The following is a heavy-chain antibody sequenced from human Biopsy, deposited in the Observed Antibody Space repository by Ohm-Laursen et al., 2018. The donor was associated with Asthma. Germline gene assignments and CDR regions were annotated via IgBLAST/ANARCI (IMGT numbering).Heavy chain of an antibody. V-gene: IGHV3-7*01. D-gene: IGHD3-3*02. CDR2: IKHDGSEN. CDR3: ARTFHFWSPYHAEHYQL. Sequence: SLRLSCTATGFTFSTYGMHWVRQAPGKGLEWVANIKHDGSENNHVDSLKGRFTISRDNAKNSLYLQMNSLRAEDTAVYYCARTFHFWSPYHAEHYQLWGQGTLVTASS. CDR1: GFTFSTYG. J-gene: IGHJ1*01.